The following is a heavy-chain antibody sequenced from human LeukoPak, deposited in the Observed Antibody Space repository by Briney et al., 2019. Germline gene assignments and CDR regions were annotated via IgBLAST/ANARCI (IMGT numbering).Heavy chain of an antibody. CDR2: ASGSGGST. J-gene: IGHJ4*02. D-gene: IGHD6-19*01. CDR3: AKDRSSGWDRYFDY. CDR1: GFTFSSYA. V-gene: IGHV3-23*01. Sequence: GGSLRLSCAASGFTFSSYAMSWVRQAPGKGLEWVSSASGSGGSTYYADSVKGRFTISRDNSKNTLYLQMNSLRAEDTAMYYCAKDRSSGWDRYFDYWGQGTLVTVSS.